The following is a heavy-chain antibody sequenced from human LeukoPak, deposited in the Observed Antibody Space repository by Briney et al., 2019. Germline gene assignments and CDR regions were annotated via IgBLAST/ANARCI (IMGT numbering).Heavy chain of an antibody. CDR2: ITSNSNDK. CDR3: ARYYDRSGFYREAFDL. CDR1: GFIFKTYC. D-gene: IGHD3-22*01. Sequence: GGSLRLSCAASGFIFKTYCMSWVRQAPGKGLEWLSYITSNSNDKYYAESVKGQFTTSRDNAKGSLHLQMDSLRDEDAAVYYCARYYDRSGFYREAFDLWGQGTMVTVSS. V-gene: IGHV3-48*02. J-gene: IGHJ3*01.